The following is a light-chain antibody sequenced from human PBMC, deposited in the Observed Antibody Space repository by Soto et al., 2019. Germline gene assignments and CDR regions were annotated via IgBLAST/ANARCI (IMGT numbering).Light chain of an antibody. Sequence: QSVLTQPPSASGTPGQRVTISCSGSTSNIGSNTVNWYQQFPGTAPKLLIYNNDRRPSGVPDRFSGSKSGTSSSLAIGGLQSEDEADYYCSTWDDSLNGRVFGGGTKLTVL. V-gene: IGLV1-44*01. CDR3: STWDDSLNGRV. J-gene: IGLJ3*02. CDR2: NND. CDR1: TSNIGSNT.